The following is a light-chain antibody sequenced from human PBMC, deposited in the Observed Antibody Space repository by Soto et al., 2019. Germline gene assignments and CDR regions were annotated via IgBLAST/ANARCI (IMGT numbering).Light chain of an antibody. CDR1: QSVSSN. CDR2: GAS. Sequence: EIVMTQSPGTLSVSPGERATLSCRASQSVSSNLAWFQQKPGQAPRLLIYGASTRATGLPARFSGSGSGTEFTLTISSLQSEDFAVYYCQQYNNGPTFGQGTKVEIK. J-gene: IGKJ1*01. CDR3: QQYNNGPT. V-gene: IGKV3-15*01.